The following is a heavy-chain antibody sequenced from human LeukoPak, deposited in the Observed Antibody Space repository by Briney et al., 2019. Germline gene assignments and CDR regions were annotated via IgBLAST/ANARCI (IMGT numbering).Heavy chain of an antibody. J-gene: IGHJ4*02. Sequence: PSETLSLTCTVSGGSISSSSYYWGWIRQPPGKGLEWIGSIYYSGSTYYNPSLKSRVTISVDTSKNQFSLKLSSVTAADTAVYYCARHATLGIPVPWYFDYWGQGTLVTVSS. CDR2: IYYSGST. D-gene: IGHD7-27*01. V-gene: IGHV4-39*01. CDR1: GGSISSSSYY. CDR3: ARHATLGIPVPWYFDY.